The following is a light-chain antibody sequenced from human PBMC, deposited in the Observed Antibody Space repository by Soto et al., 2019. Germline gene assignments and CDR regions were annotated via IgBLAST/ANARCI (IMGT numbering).Light chain of an antibody. Sequence: DIQMTQSPSTVYASVGDRVTITCRASQTITNRLAWYQRKPGKAPKVLIYDASNLESGVPSRFSGSGSGTEFILTISSLQPDDFATYYCQHSGGLWTFGQGTKVEVK. CDR1: QTITNR. CDR3: QHSGGLWT. V-gene: IGKV1-5*01. CDR2: DAS. J-gene: IGKJ1*01.